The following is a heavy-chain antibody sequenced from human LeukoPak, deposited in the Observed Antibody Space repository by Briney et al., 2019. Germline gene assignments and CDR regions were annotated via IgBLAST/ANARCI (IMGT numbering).Heavy chain of an antibody. CDR2: ISSSSSYI. CDR3: ASRPPTVVVPAAIERGNY. V-gene: IGHV3-21*01. J-gene: IGHJ4*02. Sequence: PGGSLRLSCAASGFTFSSYSMNWVRQAPGKGLEWVSSISSSSSYIYYADSVKGRFTISRDNAKNSLYLQMNSLRAEDTAVYYCASRPPTVVVPAAIERGNYWGQGTLVTVSS. D-gene: IGHD2-2*01. CDR1: GFTFSSYS.